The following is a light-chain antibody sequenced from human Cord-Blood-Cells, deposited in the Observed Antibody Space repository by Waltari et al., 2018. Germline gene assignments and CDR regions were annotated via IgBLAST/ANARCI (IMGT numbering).Light chain of an antibody. V-gene: IGKV1-39*01. CDR1: QSISSY. CDR3: QQSYSTPYT. Sequence: DIQMPQSPSPLSASVGDRVTITCRASQSISSYLNWYQQKPGKAPKLLIYAASSLQSGVPSRFSGSGSGTDFTLTISSLQPEDFATYYCQQSYSTPYTFGQGTELEIK. CDR2: AAS. J-gene: IGKJ2*01.